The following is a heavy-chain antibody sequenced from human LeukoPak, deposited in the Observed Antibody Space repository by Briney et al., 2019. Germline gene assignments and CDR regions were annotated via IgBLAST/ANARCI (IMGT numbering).Heavy chain of an antibody. CDR3: ASFGVGEYYYYYYMDV. CDR2: INSDGSST. V-gene: IGHV3-74*01. Sequence: GGSLRLSCAASGFTFSSYWMHWVRQAPGKGLVWVSRINSDGSSTSYADYVKGRFTISRDNAKNTLYLQMNSLRAEDTAVYYCASFGVGEYYYYYYMDVWGKGTTVTVSS. J-gene: IGHJ6*03. CDR1: GFTFSSYW. D-gene: IGHD3-3*01.